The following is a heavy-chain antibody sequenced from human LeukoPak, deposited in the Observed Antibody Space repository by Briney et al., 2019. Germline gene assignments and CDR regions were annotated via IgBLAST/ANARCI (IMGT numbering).Heavy chain of an antibody. CDR1: GDSVSGNSPA. J-gene: IGHJ4*02. CDR2: TYYRSKWYN. CDR3: AREESRGYYFDP. Sequence: SQTLSLTCAISGDSVSGNSPAWNWIRQSPSRGLEWLGRTYYRSKWYNDYAVSVKSRITIDSDTSKNQFSLQLNSVTPEDTAVYYCAREESRGYYFDPWGQGILVSVSS. V-gene: IGHV6-1*01. D-gene: IGHD2/OR15-2a*01.